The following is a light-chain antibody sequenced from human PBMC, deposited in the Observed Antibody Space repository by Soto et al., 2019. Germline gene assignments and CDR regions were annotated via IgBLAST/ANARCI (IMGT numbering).Light chain of an antibody. CDR3: AAWDASLGGFYV. CDR1: RSSIGSNT. Sequence: QSVLTQPPSASGTPGQRVTISCSGSRSSIGSNTVNWYQHLPGSAPKLLTYSNNHRPSGVPDRFSASKAGASAPLAISGLQSEDEGDYYCAAWDASLGGFYVFGSGTKVTVL. V-gene: IGLV1-44*01. CDR2: SNN. J-gene: IGLJ1*01.